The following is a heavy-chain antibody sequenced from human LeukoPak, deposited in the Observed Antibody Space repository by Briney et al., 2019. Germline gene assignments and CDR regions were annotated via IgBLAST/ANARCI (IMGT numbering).Heavy chain of an antibody. V-gene: IGHV3-7*01. CDR3: SKGGFGG. D-gene: IGHD3-3*01. CDR2: IRQDGNSK. J-gene: IGHJ4*02. CDR1: GFTFRDSW. Sequence: GGSLRLSCAGSGFTFRDSWMNWVRQAPGKGLEWVASIRQDGNSKFYLDSVRDRFTISRDNAKNSLYLQMASLRAEDTAVYYCSKGGFGGWGQGTLVTVSS.